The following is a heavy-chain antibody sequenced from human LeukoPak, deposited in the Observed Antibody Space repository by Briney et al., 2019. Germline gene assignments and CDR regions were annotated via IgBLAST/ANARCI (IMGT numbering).Heavy chain of an antibody. CDR3: ARGAFGFRVQLWKVDY. J-gene: IGHJ4*02. V-gene: IGHV3-30*04. CDR1: GFTFSSYA. Sequence: PGGSLRLSCAASGFTFSSYAMHWVRQAPGKGLEWVAVISYDGSNKYYADSVKGRFTISRDNSKNTLYLQMNSLRAEDTAVYYCARGAFGFRVQLWKVDYWGQGTLVTVSS. D-gene: IGHD5-18*01. CDR2: ISYDGSNK.